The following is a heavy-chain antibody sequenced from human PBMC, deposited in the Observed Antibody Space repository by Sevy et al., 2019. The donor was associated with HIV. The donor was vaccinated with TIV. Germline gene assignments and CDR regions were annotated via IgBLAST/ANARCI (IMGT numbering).Heavy chain of an antibody. Sequence: GGSLTLSCVASGFTFDNYWMQWVRQAPGKGLEWVANIRQDGNEIYYADSVKGRFTISRDNAKESLYLQMSNLRVEDTAIYYCARRYFDLWGQGILVTVSS. CDR3: ARRYFDL. CDR2: IRQDGNEI. J-gene: IGHJ4*02. V-gene: IGHV3-7*01. CDR1: GFTFDNYW.